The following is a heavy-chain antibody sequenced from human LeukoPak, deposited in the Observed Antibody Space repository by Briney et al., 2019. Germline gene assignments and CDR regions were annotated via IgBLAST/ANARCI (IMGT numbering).Heavy chain of an antibody. J-gene: IGHJ4*02. CDR1: GGSISSYY. CDR2: IYTSGST. CDR3: ARGRDDSSGYYYGHSPFDY. D-gene: IGHD3-22*01. V-gene: IGHV4-4*07. Sequence: SETLSLTCTVSGGSISSYYWSWIRQPAGKGLEWIGRIYTSGSTNYNPSLKSRVTMSVDTSKNQFSLKLSSVTAADTAVYYCARGRDDSSGYYYGHSPFDYWGQGTLVTVSS.